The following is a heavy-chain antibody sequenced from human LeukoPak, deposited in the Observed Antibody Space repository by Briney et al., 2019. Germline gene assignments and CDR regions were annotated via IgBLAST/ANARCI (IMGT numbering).Heavy chain of an antibody. V-gene: IGHV1-18*01. CDR1: GYTFTSYG. J-gene: IGHJ4*02. Sequence: AASLKVSCKASGYTFTSYGISWVRQAPGQGLEWMGWISAYNGNTSYAQKLQGRVTMTTDTSTSTAYMELRSLRSDDTAVYYCARGLDRAGMDYWGQGTLVTVSS. CDR3: ARGLDRAGMDY. CDR2: ISAYNGNT. D-gene: IGHD1-1*01.